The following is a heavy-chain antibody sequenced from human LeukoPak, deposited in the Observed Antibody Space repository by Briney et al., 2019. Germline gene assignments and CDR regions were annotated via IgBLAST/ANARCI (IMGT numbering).Heavy chain of an antibody. CDR3: ARHSGSGWQALGY. D-gene: IGHD6-19*01. V-gene: IGHV1-18*04. CDR1: GYTFSNYG. Sequence: ASVKVSCKASGYTFSNYGISWVRQAPGLGLEWMGWTSYNGNTNYAQMFQDGVTMTTDTSTTTAYMELRSLESDDTAVYYCARHSGSGWQALGYWGQGTLVTVSS. CDR2: TSYNGNT. J-gene: IGHJ4*02.